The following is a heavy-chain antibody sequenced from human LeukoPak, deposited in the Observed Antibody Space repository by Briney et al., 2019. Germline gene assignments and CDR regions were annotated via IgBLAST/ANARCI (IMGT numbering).Heavy chain of an antibody. CDR2: ISYDGSNK. D-gene: IGHD2-21*02. V-gene: IGHV3-30*18. Sequence: PGRSLRLSCAASGFTLSSYGMHWVRQAPGKGLEWVAVISYDGSNKYYADSVKGRFTISRDNSKNTLYLQMNSLRAEDTAVYYCAKSVTAIDYWGQGTLVTVSS. J-gene: IGHJ4*02. CDR1: GFTLSSYG. CDR3: AKSVTAIDY.